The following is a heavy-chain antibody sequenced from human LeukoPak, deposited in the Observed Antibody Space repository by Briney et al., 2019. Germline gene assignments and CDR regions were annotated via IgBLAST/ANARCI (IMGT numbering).Heavy chain of an antibody. J-gene: IGHJ3*02. CDR2: FDPEDGET. D-gene: IGHD5-12*01. CDR1: GYTLTELS. CDR3: ATDGYQKGGYAFDI. Sequence: ASVTVSCKVSGYTLTELSMHWVRQAPGKGLEWMGGFDPEDGETIYAQKFQGRVTMTEDTSTDTAYMELSSLRSEDTAVYYCATDGYQKGGYAFDIWGQGTMVTVSS. V-gene: IGHV1-24*01.